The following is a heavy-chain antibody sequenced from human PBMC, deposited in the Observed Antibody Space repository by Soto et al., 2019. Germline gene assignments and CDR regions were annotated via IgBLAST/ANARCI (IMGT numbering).Heavy chain of an antibody. CDR2: ISGTGGST. CDR1: GFTFSNYG. D-gene: IGHD3-3*01. CDR3: SKGPPIGVVITYFDY. V-gene: IGHV3-23*01. J-gene: IGHJ4*02. Sequence: GGSLRLSCAASGFTFSNYGMSWVRQAPGKGLEWVSIISGTGGSTYYADSVKGRSTISRDNSKNMVYLQMNSLRAEDTAIYYCSKGPPIGVVITYFDYWGQGTLVTVSS.